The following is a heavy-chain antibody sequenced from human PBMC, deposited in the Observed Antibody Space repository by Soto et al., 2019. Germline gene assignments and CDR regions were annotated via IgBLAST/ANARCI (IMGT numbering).Heavy chain of an antibody. CDR2: ISYDGSNK. CDR1: GFTFSSYA. V-gene: IGHV3-30-3*01. J-gene: IGHJ4*02. Sequence: QVQLVESGGGVVQPGRSLRLSCAASGFTFSSYAMHWVRQAPGKGLEWVSVISYDGSNKYYADSVKGRFTISRDNSKNTLYLQMNGLRAADTAVYDCAIHVITIFGVVMNHYWGQGTLVTVSS. D-gene: IGHD3-3*01. CDR3: AIHVITIFGVVMNHY.